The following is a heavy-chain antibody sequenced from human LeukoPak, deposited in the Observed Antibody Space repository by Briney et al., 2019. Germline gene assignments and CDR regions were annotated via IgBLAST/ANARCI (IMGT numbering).Heavy chain of an antibody. CDR3: ATAQEGYSGSYWGFDI. V-gene: IGHV1-24*01. Sequence: ASVKVSCKVSGYTLTELSMHWVRQAPGKGLEWMGGFDPEDGETIYAQKFQGRVTMTEDTSTDTAYVELSSLRSEDTAVYYCATAQEGYSGSYWGFDIWGQGTMVTVSS. J-gene: IGHJ3*02. CDR2: FDPEDGET. D-gene: IGHD1-26*01. CDR1: GYTLTELS.